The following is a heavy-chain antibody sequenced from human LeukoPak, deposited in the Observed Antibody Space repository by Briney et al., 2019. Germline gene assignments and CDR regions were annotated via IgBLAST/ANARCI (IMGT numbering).Heavy chain of an antibody. Sequence: GSLRLSCAAPGFTFSSYWMSWVRQAPGKGLEWVANIKQDGSEKYYVDSVKGRFTISRDNAKNSLYLQMNSLRAEDTAVYYCARDTGAPDYWGQGTLVTVSS. V-gene: IGHV3-7*01. J-gene: IGHJ4*02. CDR3: ARDTGAPDY. D-gene: IGHD4-17*01. CDR2: IKQDGSEK. CDR1: GFTFSSYW.